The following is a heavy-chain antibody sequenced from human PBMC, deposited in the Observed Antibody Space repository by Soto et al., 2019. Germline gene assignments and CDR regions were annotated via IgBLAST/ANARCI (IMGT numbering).Heavy chain of an antibody. CDR3: ARDLVGATI. D-gene: IGHD1-26*01. V-gene: IGHV3-48*04. J-gene: IGHJ4*02. Sequence: VSYISSSSSTIYYAESVKGRFTISRDNAKNSLYLQMNSLRAEDTAVYYCARDLVGATIWGQGTLVTVSS. CDR2: ISSSSSTI.